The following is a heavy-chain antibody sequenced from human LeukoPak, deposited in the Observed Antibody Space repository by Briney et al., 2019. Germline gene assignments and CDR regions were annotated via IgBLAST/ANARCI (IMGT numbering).Heavy chain of an antibody. CDR3: ARNLGPPDRRVTTKGYFDH. V-gene: IGHV1-18*01. CDR2: ISAYDGNV. CDR1: GYTFTSYG. D-gene: IGHD3-22*01. J-gene: IGHJ4*02. Sequence: ASVKVSCKASGYTFTSYGIIWVRQAPGQGLEWMGWISAYDGNVDYAQNLQGRVTMTTDSSTSTAYMELRSLRSDDTAVYYCARNLGPPDRRVTTKGYFDHWGQGTLVTVSS.